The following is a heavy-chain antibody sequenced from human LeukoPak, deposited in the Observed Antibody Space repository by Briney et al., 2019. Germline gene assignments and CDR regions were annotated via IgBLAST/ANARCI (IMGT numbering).Heavy chain of an antibody. CDR3: ARGSGTSWYDY. Sequence: GASVKVSCKASGYTFTANYMHWVRQAPGQGLEWRGWMNTNTGDTKNAQKFQGCVTMTRDTSITTAYMELSRLTFDDTAVYYCARGSGTSWYDYWGQGTLVTVSS. CDR2: MNTNTGDT. J-gene: IGHJ4*02. CDR1: GYTFTANY. D-gene: IGHD6-13*01. V-gene: IGHV1-2*04.